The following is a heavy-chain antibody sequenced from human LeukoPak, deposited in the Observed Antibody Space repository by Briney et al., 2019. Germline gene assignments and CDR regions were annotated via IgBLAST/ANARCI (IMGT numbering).Heavy chain of an antibody. D-gene: IGHD2/OR15-2a*01. CDR1: GGSISSYY. V-gene: IGHV4-59*08. Sequence: PSETLSLTCTVSGGSISSYYWSWIRQPPGKGLEWIGYIYYSGSTKYNPSLKSRVTISVDTSKNQFSLKLSSVTAADTAVYYCARGDFQLYAFDIWGQGTMVTVSS. CDR3: ARGDFQLYAFDI. CDR2: IYYSGST. J-gene: IGHJ3*02.